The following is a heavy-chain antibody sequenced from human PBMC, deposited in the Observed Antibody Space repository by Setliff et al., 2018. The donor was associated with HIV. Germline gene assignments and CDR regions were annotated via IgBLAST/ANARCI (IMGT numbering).Heavy chain of an antibody. CDR1: GFTFDAYS. Sequence: PGGSLRLSCEVSGFTFDAYSMNWFRQAPGKGLEWISYFRIGGTATSYADSVRGRFTMSTDNAKKSLYLQMNSLRAEDTALYYCARIDALSSYYLYWGHGTLVTVSS. J-gene: IGHJ4*01. CDR2: FRIGGTAT. D-gene: IGHD3-22*01. V-gene: IGHV3-48*04. CDR3: ARIDALSSYYLY.